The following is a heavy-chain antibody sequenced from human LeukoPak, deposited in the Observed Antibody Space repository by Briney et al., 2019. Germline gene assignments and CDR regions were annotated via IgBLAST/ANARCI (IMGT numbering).Heavy chain of an antibody. J-gene: IGHJ4*02. Sequence: SETLSLTCTVSGGSISSGSYYWSWIRQPAGKGLEWIGHIYTTGSTNYNPSLKSRVTISLDTSKNQFSLKLSSVTAADTAVYYCARTTPGYNYGPRYFDYWGQGTLVTVSS. CDR3: ARTTPGYNYGPRYFDY. CDR2: IYTTGST. D-gene: IGHD5-18*01. CDR1: GGSISSGSYY. V-gene: IGHV4-61*09.